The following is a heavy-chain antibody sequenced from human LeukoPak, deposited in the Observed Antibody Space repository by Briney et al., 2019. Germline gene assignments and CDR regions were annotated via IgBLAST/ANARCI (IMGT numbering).Heavy chain of an antibody. CDR3: ARDSSESYDKIDY. Sequence: HPGGSLRLSCAASGFTFTTYWMSWVRQAPGKGLEWVANIKQDGSETYYLDSVKGRFTISRDNAKSSLYLQMNSLRAEDTAVYYCARDSSESYDKIDYWGQGTLVTVSS. J-gene: IGHJ4*02. CDR2: IKQDGSET. V-gene: IGHV3-7*01. D-gene: IGHD6-19*01. CDR1: GFTFTTYW.